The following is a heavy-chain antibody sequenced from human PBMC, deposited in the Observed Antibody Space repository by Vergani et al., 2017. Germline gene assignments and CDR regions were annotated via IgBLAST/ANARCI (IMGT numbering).Heavy chain of an antibody. CDR1: GYSFTSYW. D-gene: IGHD4-17*01. CDR2: IDPSDSYT. CDR3: ASFAGDYYYFDC. V-gene: IGHV5-10-1*03. Sequence: EVQLVQSGAEVKKPGESLRISCKGSGYSFTSYWISWVRQMPGKGLEWMGRIDPSDSYTNYSPSFQGHVTISADKSISTAYLQWSSLKASDTAMYYCASFAGDYYYFDCWGQGSLVTVSS. J-gene: IGHJ4*02.